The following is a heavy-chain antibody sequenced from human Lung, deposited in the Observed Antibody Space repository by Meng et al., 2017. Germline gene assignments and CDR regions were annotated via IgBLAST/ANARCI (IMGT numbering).Heavy chain of an antibody. CDR2: SNAGNGNT. Sequence: QVQLVQSGSAVKKSWASVKVFCKASGYTFTNYAMHWVRQAPGQRIEWMGWSNAGNGNTKYSQKFQGRVTITRDTSASTAYMELSSLRSEDTAVYYCARSKSIAAAGGYWGEGTLVTVSS. CDR1: GYTFTNYA. J-gene: IGHJ4*02. D-gene: IGHD6-13*01. CDR3: ARSKSIAAAGGY. V-gene: IGHV1-3*01.